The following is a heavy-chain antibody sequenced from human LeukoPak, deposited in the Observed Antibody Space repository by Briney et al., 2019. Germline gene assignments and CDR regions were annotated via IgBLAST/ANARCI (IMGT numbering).Heavy chain of an antibody. CDR1: GGSITSYH. CDR2: IYYSGST. D-gene: IGHD1-26*01. CDR3: ARGGSGTYYHY. Sequence: SETLSLSCTVSGGSITSYHYRLIRQPPGKGLEWIGYIYYSGSTNYNPSLKSRVTISVDTSKNQFSLKLSSVTAADTAVYYCARGGSGTYYHYWGQGTLVTVSS. J-gene: IGHJ4*02. V-gene: IGHV4-59*01.